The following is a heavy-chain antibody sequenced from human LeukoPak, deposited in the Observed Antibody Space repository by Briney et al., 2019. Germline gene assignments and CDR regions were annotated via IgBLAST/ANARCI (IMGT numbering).Heavy chain of an antibody. CDR2: IYYSGST. CDR1: GGSISSSNW. Sequence: SGTLSLTCAVSGGSISSSNWWSWVRQPPGKGLEWIGSIYYSGSTYYNPSLKSRVTTSVDTSKNQFSLKLSSVTAADTAVYYCARDGIAVAEGGWFDPWGQGTLVTVSS. V-gene: IGHV4-4*02. CDR3: ARDGIAVAEGGWFDP. J-gene: IGHJ5*02. D-gene: IGHD6-19*01.